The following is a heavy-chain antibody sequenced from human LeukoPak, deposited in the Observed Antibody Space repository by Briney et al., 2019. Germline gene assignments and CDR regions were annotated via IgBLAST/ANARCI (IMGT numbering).Heavy chain of an antibody. Sequence: SETLSLTCTVSGGSISSSSYYWGWIRQPPGKGLEWIGSIYYSGSTNYNPSLKSRVTISVDTSKNQFSLKLSSVTAADTAVYYCTRERPATNYFDYWGQGTLVTVSS. CDR1: GGSISSSSYY. D-gene: IGHD1-7*01. V-gene: IGHV4-39*07. CDR2: IYYSGST. J-gene: IGHJ4*02. CDR3: TRERPATNYFDY.